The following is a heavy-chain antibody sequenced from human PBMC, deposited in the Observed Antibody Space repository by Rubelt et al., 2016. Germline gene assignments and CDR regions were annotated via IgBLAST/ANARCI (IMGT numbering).Heavy chain of an antibody. D-gene: IGHD3-10*01. V-gene: IGHV1-2*04. CDR1: GYTFTGYY. CDR3: ARDLDVSGSYYLPSDY. CDR2: INPNSGDT. J-gene: IGHJ4*02. Sequence: QVQLVQSGAEVKKPGASVKVSYKASGYTFTGYYLHLLRQAPGQGLEWMGWINPNSGDTNYAQKFQGWVTMTRDTSISTAYMDLSRLGSDDTAVYYCARDLDVSGSYYLPSDYWGQGTLVTVSS.